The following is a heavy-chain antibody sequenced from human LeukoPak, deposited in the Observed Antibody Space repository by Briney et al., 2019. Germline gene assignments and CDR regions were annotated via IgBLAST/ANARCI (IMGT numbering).Heavy chain of an antibody. CDR3: AKDYGYSSSWYDY. D-gene: IGHD6-13*01. V-gene: IGHV3-9*01. J-gene: IGHJ4*02. CDR2: ISGNSASV. Sequence: GRSLRLSCEASGFTFDDYGMHWVRQPPGKGLEWVSTISGNSASVGYVDSVKGRFTISRDNAKKTLYLKMNSLRPEDTALYYGAKDYGYSSSWYDYWGQGSLVTVSS. CDR1: GFTFDDYG.